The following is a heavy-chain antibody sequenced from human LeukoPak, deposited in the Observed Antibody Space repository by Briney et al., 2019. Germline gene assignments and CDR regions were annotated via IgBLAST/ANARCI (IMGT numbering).Heavy chain of an antibody. J-gene: IGHJ4*02. V-gene: IGHV4-61*02. CDR1: GDSISSGDSY. CDR2: IYTSGSA. D-gene: IGHD6-6*01. CDR3: ARGSISVVI. Sequence: SQTLPLTCSVSGDSISSGDSYWSWIRQPAGKGLEWIGRIYTSGSASYNPSLKSRVTISLDTSKNQFSLKLSSVTAADTAVYFCARGSISVVIWGQGTLVTVSS.